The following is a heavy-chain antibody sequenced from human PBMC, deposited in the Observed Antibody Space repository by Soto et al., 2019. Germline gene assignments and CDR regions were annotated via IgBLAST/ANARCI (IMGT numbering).Heavy chain of an antibody. D-gene: IGHD1-26*01. CDR2: ISYDGSNK. CDR3: ARDIYSGSYYGAFDI. Sequence: PGGSLRLSCAASGFTFSSYAMHWVRQAPGKGLEWVAVISYDGSNKYYADSVKGRFTISRDNSKNTLYLQMSSLRAEDTAVYYCARDIYSGSYYGAFDIWGQGTMVTVSS. CDR1: GFTFSSYA. J-gene: IGHJ3*02. V-gene: IGHV3-30-3*01.